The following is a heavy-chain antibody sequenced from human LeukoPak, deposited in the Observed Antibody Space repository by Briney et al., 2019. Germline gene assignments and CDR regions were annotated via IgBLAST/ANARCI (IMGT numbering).Heavy chain of an antibody. J-gene: IGHJ3*02. D-gene: IGHD3-22*01. CDR2: ISAYNGNT. CDR3: ASADYYDSSGHTPRLSSFDI. CDR1: GYTFSIYG. Sequence: GAPVKPSGSPSGYTFSIYGISRVRQSPGQGLEWMGWISAYNGNTNYAQKLQGRVTMTTDTSTRTAYMELRSLRSDDTAVYYCASADYYDSSGHTPRLSSFDIWGQGNMVTVSS. V-gene: IGHV1-18*01.